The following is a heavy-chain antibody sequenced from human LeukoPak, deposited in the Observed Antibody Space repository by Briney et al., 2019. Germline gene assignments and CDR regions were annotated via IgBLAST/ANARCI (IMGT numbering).Heavy chain of an antibody. CDR3: TTGGYDILTGYYAAPKNIDY. J-gene: IGHJ4*02. Sequence: ASVKVSCKASGYTFTGYYMHWVRQAPGQGLEWMGWINPNSGGTNYAQKFQGRVTMTRDTSISTAYMELSRLRSDDTAVYYCTTGGYDILTGYYAAPKNIDYWGQGTLVTVSS. D-gene: IGHD3-9*01. CDR1: GYTFTGYY. V-gene: IGHV1-2*02. CDR2: INPNSGGT.